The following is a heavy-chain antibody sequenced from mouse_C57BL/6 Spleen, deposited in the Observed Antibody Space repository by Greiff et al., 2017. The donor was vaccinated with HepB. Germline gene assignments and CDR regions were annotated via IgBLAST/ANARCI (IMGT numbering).Heavy chain of an antibody. J-gene: IGHJ3*01. V-gene: IGHV1-50*01. D-gene: IGHD2-4*01. CDR2: IDPSDSYT. CDR1: GYTFTSYW. CDR3: AIIYYDYDEGFAY. Sequence: VQLQQPGAELVKPGASVKLSCKASGYTFTSYWMQWVKQRPGQGLEWIGEIDPSDSYTNYNQKFKGKATLTVDTSSSTAYMQLSSLTSEDSAVYYCAIIYYDYDEGFAYWGQGTLVTVSA.